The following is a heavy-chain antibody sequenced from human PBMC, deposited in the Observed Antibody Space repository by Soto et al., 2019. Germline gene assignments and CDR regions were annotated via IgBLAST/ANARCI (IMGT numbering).Heavy chain of an antibody. Sequence: SETLSLTCTVSGGSISSYYWSWIRLPPGKGLEWIGYIYYSGSTNYNPSLKSRVTISVDTSKNQFSLKLSSVTAADTAVYYCARVLFGRGNWFDPWGQGTLVTVSS. CDR2: IYYSGST. CDR1: GGSISSYY. V-gene: IGHV4-59*01. D-gene: IGHD3-3*01. J-gene: IGHJ5*02. CDR3: ARVLFGRGNWFDP.